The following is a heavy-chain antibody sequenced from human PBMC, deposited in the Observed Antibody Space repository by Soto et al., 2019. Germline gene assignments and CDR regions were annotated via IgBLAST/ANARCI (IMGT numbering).Heavy chain of an antibody. D-gene: IGHD2-2*01. J-gene: IGHJ6*02. CDR2: INHSGST. CDR1: GGSFSGYY. V-gene: IGHV4-34*01. CDR3: ARGSSHPRNRPRYCSSTSCKNRGYYYYGMDV. Sequence: SETLSLTCAVYGGSFSGYYWSWIRQPPGKGLEWIGEINHSGSTNYNPSLKSRVTISVDTSKNQFSLKLSSATAADTAVYYCARGSSHPRNRPRYCSSTSCKNRGYYYYGMDVWGQGTTVTVSS.